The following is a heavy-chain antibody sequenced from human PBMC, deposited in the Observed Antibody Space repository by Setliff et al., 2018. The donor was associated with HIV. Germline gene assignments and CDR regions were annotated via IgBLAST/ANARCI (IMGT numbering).Heavy chain of an antibody. CDR3: ARVFVDTAVLRVLEYYFDS. CDR1: GGSISSYY. V-gene: IGHV4-59*01. CDR2: IYYSGST. D-gene: IGHD5-18*01. J-gene: IGHJ4*02. Sequence: PSETLSLTCTVSGGSISSYYWSWIRQPPGKGLEWIGYIYYSGSTNYNPSLKSRVTISVDTSKNQFSLKLSSVIAADTAVYYCARVFVDTAVLRVLEYYFDSWGRGTLVTVSS.